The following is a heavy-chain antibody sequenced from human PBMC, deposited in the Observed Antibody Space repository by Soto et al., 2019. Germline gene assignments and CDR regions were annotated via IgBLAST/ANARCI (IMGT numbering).Heavy chain of an antibody. CDR3: ARQGGVAAAFYYYYYGMDV. CDR2: IYPGDSDT. CDR1: GYNFTTYW. V-gene: IGHV5-51*01. D-gene: IGHD6-13*01. Sequence: GESLKISCEVSGYNFTTYWLGWVRQMPGKGLEWMGIIYPGDSDTRYSPSFQGQVTISADKSISTAYLQWSSLKASDTAMYYCARQGGVAAAFYYYYYGMDVWGQGTTVTVSS. J-gene: IGHJ6*02.